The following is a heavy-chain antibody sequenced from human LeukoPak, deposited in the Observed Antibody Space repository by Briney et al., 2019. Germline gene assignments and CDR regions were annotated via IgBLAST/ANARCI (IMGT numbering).Heavy chain of an antibody. D-gene: IGHD6-13*01. V-gene: IGHV3-23*01. CDR1: GFTFSSYA. CDR3: ARESPVAAVGRSWFDP. J-gene: IGHJ5*02. Sequence: PGGSLRLSCAASGFTFSSYAMSWVRQAPGKGLEWVSTISGGGVTTYYADSVKGRLTISRDNSENTVSLQMNSLRDDDTAVYFCARESPVAAVGRSWFDPWGQGTLVTVSS. CDR2: ISGGGVTT.